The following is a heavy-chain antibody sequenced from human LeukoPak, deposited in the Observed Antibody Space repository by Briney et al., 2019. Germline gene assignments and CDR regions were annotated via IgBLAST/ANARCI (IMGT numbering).Heavy chain of an antibody. CDR2: ISYDGTNK. D-gene: IGHD1/OR15-1a*01. CDR3: ARDMNNRGAFDI. V-gene: IGHV3-30*03. J-gene: IGHJ3*02. CDR1: GFTFSSYG. Sequence: QPGTSLRLSCAASGFTFSSYGIHWVRQAPGKGLEWVAVISYDGTNKYYADSVKGRITISRDNSENTLYLQMSSLRAEDTAVYYCARDMNNRGAFDIWGQGTMVTVSS.